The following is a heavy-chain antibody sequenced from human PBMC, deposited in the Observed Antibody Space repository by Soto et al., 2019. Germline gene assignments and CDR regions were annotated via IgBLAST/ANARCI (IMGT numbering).Heavy chain of an antibody. CDR2: IWYDGTKQ. V-gene: IGHV3-33*01. CDR1: GFTFSHCG. CDR3: ARDEGAPRTYYFDY. Sequence: TGGSLRLSCATSGFTFSHCGFHWVRQAPGKGLEWVAFIWYDGTKQYYADSVKGRFTITRDNSKNTLYLGMNSLRGDDTAVYFCARDEGAPRTYYFDYWGQGALVTVSS. J-gene: IGHJ4*02.